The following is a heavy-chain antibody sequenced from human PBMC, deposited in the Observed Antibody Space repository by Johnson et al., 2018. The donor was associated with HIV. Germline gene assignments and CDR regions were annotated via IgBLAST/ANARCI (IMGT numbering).Heavy chain of an antibody. CDR2: ISSNGGST. J-gene: IGHJ3*02. V-gene: IGHV3-64*01. CDR3: ASPWGASAVDI. CDR1: GFTFSSYG. D-gene: IGHD3-16*01. Sequence: VQLVESGGGVVQPGRSLRLSCAASGFTFSSYGMHWVRQAPGKGLEYVSAISSNGGSTYYANSVKGRFTISRDNSKNTLYLQMGSLRPEDTGVYYWASPWGASAVDIWGQGTLVTVAP.